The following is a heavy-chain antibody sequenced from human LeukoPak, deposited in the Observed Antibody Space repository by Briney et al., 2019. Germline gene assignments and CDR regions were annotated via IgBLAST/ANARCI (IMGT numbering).Heavy chain of an antibody. CDR3: AKDRQGPFDI. Sequence: GGSLRLSCAASGFTFSSYAMGWVRQAPGKGLEWVSAITASGGNTYYADSVKGRFTISRDNSKNTLYLQMNSLRAEDTAVYYCAKDRQGPFDIWGQGTMVTVSS. V-gene: IGHV3-23*01. CDR1: GFTFSSYA. J-gene: IGHJ3*02. CDR2: ITASGGNT.